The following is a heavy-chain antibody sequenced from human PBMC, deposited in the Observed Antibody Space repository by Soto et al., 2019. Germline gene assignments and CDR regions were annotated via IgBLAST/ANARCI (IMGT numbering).Heavy chain of an antibody. V-gene: IGHV4-59*01. CDR1: GGTISRYY. CDR2: MYNTGST. D-gene: IGHD2-21*02. Sequence: QVQLQESGPGLVKPSETLSLTCTVSGGTISRYYWSWIRQPPGKGLELIGYMYNTGSTVYNPSFKCRVTISVDTAKNEFSLKLNSVTAAETAVYYCARDLWGYCGTDCFPLDVWGQGTTVTVSS. CDR3: ARDLWGYCGTDCFPLDV. J-gene: IGHJ6*02.